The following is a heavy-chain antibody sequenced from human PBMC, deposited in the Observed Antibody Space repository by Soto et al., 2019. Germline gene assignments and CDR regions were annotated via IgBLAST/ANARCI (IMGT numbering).Heavy chain of an antibody. Sequence: PGGSLRLSCKASGYTFTGHYIHWVRQAPEQGPEWMGEIGPESGATRYAQKFQGRVTMTRDTSITTVYMELNNLSPDDTAVYYCGRGRSGQIVVFYWGQGTPVTVSS. CDR2: IGPESGAT. V-gene: IGHV1-2*02. CDR3: GRGRSGQIVVFY. J-gene: IGHJ4*02. CDR1: GYTFTGHY. D-gene: IGHD1-26*01.